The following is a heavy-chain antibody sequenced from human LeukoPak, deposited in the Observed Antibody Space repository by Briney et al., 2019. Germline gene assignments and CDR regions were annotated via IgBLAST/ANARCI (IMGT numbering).Heavy chain of an antibody. Sequence: ASVKVSCKTSGYIFSSDNINWVRQAPGQELEWMGWVGTYTGNINYAQKFQGRVTMTTDTSTNTANMELRSLRSDDTAVYYCARGSDWFDSWGQGTLVTVSS. V-gene: IGHV1-18*04. CDR1: GYIFSSDN. CDR2: VGTYTGNI. CDR3: ARGSDWFDS. J-gene: IGHJ5*01.